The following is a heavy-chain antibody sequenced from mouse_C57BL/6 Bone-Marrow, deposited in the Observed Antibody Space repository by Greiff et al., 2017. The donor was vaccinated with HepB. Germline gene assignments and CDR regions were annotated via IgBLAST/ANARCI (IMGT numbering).Heavy chain of an antibody. CDR3: ARNYPGWYFDV. V-gene: IGHV1-82*01. D-gene: IGHD1-1*01. CDR1: GYAFSSSW. Sequence: QVQLQQSGPELVKPGASVKISCKASGYAFSSSWMNWVKQRPGKGLEWIGRIYPGDGDTNYNGKFKGKATRTADKSSSTAYMQLSSLTSEDAAVYFCARNYPGWYFDVWGTGTTVTVSS. CDR2: IYPGDGDT. J-gene: IGHJ1*03.